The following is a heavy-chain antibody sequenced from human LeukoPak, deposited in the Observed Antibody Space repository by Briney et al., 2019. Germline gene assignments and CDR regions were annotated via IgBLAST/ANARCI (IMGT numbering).Heavy chain of an antibody. CDR3: ARRPPLLDFWSGYYWYNDAFDI. CDR2: INPNSGGT. D-gene: IGHD3-3*01. CDR1: GYTFTGYY. Sequence: ASVKVSCKASGYTFTGYYMHWVRQAPGQGLEWMGWINPNSGGTNYAQKFQGRVTMTRDTSISTAYMELSRLRSDDTAVYYCARRPPLLDFWSGYYWYNDAFDIWGQGTMVTVSS. J-gene: IGHJ3*02. V-gene: IGHV1-2*02.